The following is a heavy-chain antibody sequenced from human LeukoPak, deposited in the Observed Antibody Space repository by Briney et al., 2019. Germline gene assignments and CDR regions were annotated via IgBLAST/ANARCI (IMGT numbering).Heavy chain of an antibody. D-gene: IGHD5-18*01. Sequence: GASLKVSCKASGGTLSTHAVSWVRQAPGQRLEWMGGIILISPTANYAQKFQDRVTITMDQYTTYMELRSLRSDDTAVYYCATGRVSDTTLVSWFDTWGQGTLVTVSS. J-gene: IGHJ5*02. CDR1: GGTLSTHA. V-gene: IGHV1-69*05. CDR2: IILISPTA. CDR3: ATGRVSDTTLVSWFDT.